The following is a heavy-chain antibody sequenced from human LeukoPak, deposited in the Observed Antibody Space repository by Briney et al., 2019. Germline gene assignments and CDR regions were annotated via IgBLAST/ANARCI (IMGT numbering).Heavy chain of an antibody. V-gene: IGHV4-38-2*02. J-gene: IGHJ4*02. Sequence: SETLSLTCTVSGYSISSGYYWGWIRQPPGKGLEWIGSIYHSGSTYYNPSLKSRVTISVDTSKNQFSLKLSSVTAADTAVYYCAKDVRGYDTASDYWGQGTLVTVSS. CDR1: GYSISSGYY. D-gene: IGHD3-22*01. CDR2: IYHSGST. CDR3: AKDVRGYDTASDY.